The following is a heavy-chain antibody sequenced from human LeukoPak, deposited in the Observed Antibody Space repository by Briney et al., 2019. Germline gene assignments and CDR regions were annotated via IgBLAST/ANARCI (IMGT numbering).Heavy chain of an antibody. CDR2: IIPIFGTA. CDR3: ARGDGCSGGSCYSWSPPWGY. CDR1: GGTFSSYA. Sequence: SVKVSCKASGGTFSSYAISWVRQAPEQGLEWMGGIIPIFGTANYAQKFQGRVTITADESTSTAYMELSSLRSEDTAVYYCARGDGCSGGSCYSWSPPWGYWGQGTLVTVSS. V-gene: IGHV1-69*01. J-gene: IGHJ4*02. D-gene: IGHD2-15*01.